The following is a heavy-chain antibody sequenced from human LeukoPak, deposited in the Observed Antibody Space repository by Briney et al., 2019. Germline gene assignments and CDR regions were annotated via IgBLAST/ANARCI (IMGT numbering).Heavy chain of an antibody. J-gene: IGHJ4*02. CDR2: IRAKSDGETV. Sequence: PGRSLRLSRAASGFTFSSACSSWDRQAPGKGLEWVGRIRAKSDGETVDYAAPVKGRFTISRDDSKNTLFLQMNSLKTEDTAVYYCATPALGRRLYYYDYWGQGTLVTVS. V-gene: IGHV3-15*07. CDR3: ATPALGRRLYYYDY. D-gene: IGHD3-16*01. CDR1: GFTFSSAC.